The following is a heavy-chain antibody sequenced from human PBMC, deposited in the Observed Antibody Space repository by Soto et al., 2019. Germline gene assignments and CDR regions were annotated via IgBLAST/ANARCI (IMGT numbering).Heavy chain of an antibody. CDR2: ISGKRANT. J-gene: IGHJ4*02. Sequence: GGALRLSCAASGFTFNTYVVSWVHQATEKGLEWVSEISGKRANTYYADSVKGLYTLAIENSKNTLHLQRNSLRGHDTAVYYSAKELDRVYGRKEPLDYWGQGSLGTVS. CDR1: GFTFNTYV. CDR3: AKELDRVYGRKEPLDY. D-gene: IGHD1-26*01. V-gene: IGHV3-23*01.